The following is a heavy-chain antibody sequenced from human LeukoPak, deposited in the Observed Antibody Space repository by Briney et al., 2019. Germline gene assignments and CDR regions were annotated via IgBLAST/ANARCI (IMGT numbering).Heavy chain of an antibody. J-gene: IGHJ5*02. CDR2: IIPIFGTA. V-gene: IGHV1-69*05. CDR1: GGTFSSYA. Sequence: SVKVSCKASGGTFSSYAISWVRQAPGQGLEWMGRIIPIFGTANYAQKFQGRVTITTDESTSTAYMELSSLRSEDTAVYYCAGSFIVLLVYARDNWFDPWGQGTLVTVSS. CDR3: AGSFIVLLVYARDNWFDP. D-gene: IGHD2-8*01.